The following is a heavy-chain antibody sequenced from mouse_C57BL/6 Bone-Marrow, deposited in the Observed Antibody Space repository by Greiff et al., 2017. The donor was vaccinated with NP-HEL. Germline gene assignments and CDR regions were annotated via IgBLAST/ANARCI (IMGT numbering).Heavy chain of an antibody. J-gene: IGHJ1*03. CDR2: ISSGGSYT. CDR3: ARRAGDWYFDV. V-gene: IGHV5-6*01. Sequence: EVQLVESGGDLVKPGGSLKLSCAASGFTFSSYGMSWVRQTPDKRLEWVATISSGGSYTYYPDSVKGRFTISRDNAKNTLYLQMSSLKSEDTAMYYCARRAGDWYFDVWGTGTTVTVSS. CDR1: GFTFSSYG.